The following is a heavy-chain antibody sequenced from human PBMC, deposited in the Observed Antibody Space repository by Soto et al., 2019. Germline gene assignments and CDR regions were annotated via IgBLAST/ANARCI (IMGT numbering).Heavy chain of an antibody. CDR3: AKDAQMSSNWYSGFFDY. V-gene: IGHV3-23*01. CDR1: GFTFSSYA. D-gene: IGHD6-13*01. Sequence: GGSLRLSCAASGFTFSSYAMSWVRQAPGKGLEWVSAIGGSGGSRYYADSVKGRFTISRDNSKNTMYLQMNSLRAEDTAVYYCAKDAQMSSNWYSGFFDYWGQGTLVTVSS. J-gene: IGHJ4*02. CDR2: IGGSGGSR.